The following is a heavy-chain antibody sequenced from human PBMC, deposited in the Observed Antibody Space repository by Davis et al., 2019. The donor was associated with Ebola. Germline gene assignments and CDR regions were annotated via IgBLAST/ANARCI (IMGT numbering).Heavy chain of an antibody. V-gene: IGHV1-69*04. D-gene: IGHD3-10*01. J-gene: IGHJ3*02. CDR3: AREGYVLPDAFDI. CDR1: GGTFSSYA. CDR2: IIPILGIA. Sequence: AASVKVSCKASGGTFSSYAISWVRQAPGQGLEWMGRIIPILGIANYAQKFQGRVTITADKSTSTAYMELSSLRSEDTVVYYCAREGYVLPDAFDIWGQGTMVTVSS.